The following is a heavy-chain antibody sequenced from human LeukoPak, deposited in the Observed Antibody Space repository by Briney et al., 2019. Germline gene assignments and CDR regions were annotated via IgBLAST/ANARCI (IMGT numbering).Heavy chain of an antibody. CDR3: ARYGSGSVSGQYFDY. D-gene: IGHD3-10*01. CDR1: GYSFSSYW. J-gene: IGHJ4*02. V-gene: IGHV5-51*01. CDR2: IYPGDSDT. Sequence: GESLKISCQGSGYSFSSYWIGWVRQMPGKGLEWMGIIYPGDSDTRYSPSFQGQVTISADKSITTAYLQWSSLKASDTATYYCARYGSGSVSGQYFDYWGQGTLVTVSS.